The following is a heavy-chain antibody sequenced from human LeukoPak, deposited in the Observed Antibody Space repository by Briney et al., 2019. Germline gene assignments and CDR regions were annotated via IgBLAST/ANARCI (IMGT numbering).Heavy chain of an antibody. J-gene: IGHJ5*02. CDR3: ARGSNYDFWSGSNWFDP. CDR1: GFTFSDYY. V-gene: IGHV3-11*01. D-gene: IGHD3-3*01. CDR2: ISSSGSTI. Sequence: PGGSLRLSCAASGFTFSDYYMSWIRQAPGKGLEWVSYISSSGSTIYYADSVKGRFTISRDNAKNSLYLQMNSMRAEDTAVYYCARGSNYDFWSGSNWFDPWGQGTLVTVSS.